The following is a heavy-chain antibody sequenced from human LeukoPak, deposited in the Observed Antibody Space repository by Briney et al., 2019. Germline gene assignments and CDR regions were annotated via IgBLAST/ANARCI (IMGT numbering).Heavy chain of an antibody. V-gene: IGHV1-24*01. D-gene: IGHD1-26*01. CDR1: GYSVSELS. J-gene: IGHJ3*02. CDR2: FDSERGDT. Sequence: ASVEVSCKVSGYSVSELSMHWVRQAPGKGLEWMGGFDSERGDTVYAQKFQGRVTMTEDTSTNTAYMDLSSLRSEDTAVYYCAIGNILVGATFRAFDIWGQGTMVAVSS. CDR3: AIGNILVGATFRAFDI.